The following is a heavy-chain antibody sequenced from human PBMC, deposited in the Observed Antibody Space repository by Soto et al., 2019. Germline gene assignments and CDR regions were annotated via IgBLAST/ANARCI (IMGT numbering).Heavy chain of an antibody. CDR3: ARGLRGTRSYCFDY. CDR2: IYHSGST. V-gene: IGHV4-30-2*01. CDR1: GGSISSGGYS. Sequence: SETLSLTCAVSGGSISSGGYSWSWIRQPPGKGLEWIGYIYHSGSTYYNPSLKSRVTISVDRSKNQFSLKLSSVTAADTAVYYCARGLRGTRSYCFDYWGQGTLVTVSS. D-gene: IGHD1-1*01. J-gene: IGHJ4*02.